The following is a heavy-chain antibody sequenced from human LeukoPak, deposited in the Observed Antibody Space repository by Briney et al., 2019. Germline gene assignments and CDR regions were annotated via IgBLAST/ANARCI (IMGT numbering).Heavy chain of an antibody. CDR2: IRYDGSNK. CDR1: GFTFSSYG. J-gene: IGHJ3*02. V-gene: IGHV3-30*02. Sequence: GGSLRLSCAASGFTFSSYGMHWVRQAPGKGLEWVAFIRYDGSNKYYADSVKGRFTISRDNSKNTLYLQMNSLRAEDTAVYYCAKDEVLSLWNDGAFDIWGQGTMVTVSS. CDR3: AKDEVLSLWNDGAFDI. D-gene: IGHD1-1*01.